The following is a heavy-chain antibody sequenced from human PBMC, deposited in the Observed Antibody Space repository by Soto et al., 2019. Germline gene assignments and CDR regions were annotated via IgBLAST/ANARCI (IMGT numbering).Heavy chain of an antibody. CDR3: ARQDCSSTSCMEV. D-gene: IGHD2-2*01. CDR2: IDPSDSYT. Sequence: PGESLKISCKGSGYSFTSYWISWVRQMPGKGLEWMGRIDPSDSYTNYSPSFQGHVTISADKSISTAYLQWSSLKASDTAMYYCARQDCSSTSCMEVWGQGTLVTVS. V-gene: IGHV5-10-1*01. CDR1: GYSFTSYW. J-gene: IGHJ4*02.